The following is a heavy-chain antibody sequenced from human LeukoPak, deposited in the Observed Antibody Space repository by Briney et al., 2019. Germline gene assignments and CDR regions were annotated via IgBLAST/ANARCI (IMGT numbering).Heavy chain of an antibody. CDR3: ARGDLPGPYYAFWSGILRQTDKLHAIPYFFGY. V-gene: IGHV1-69*02. D-gene: IGHD3-3*01. J-gene: IGHJ4*02. CDR2: IIPILGIT. CDR1: GGTFSNYT. Sequence: ASVKVSCKASGGTFSNYTISWVRQAPGQGLEWMGRIIPILGITNYAQKFQDRVTITADKSTSTAYMELSSLRSDDTAVYYCARGDLPGPYYAFWSGILRQTDKLHAIPYFFGYWGRGTLVTVSS.